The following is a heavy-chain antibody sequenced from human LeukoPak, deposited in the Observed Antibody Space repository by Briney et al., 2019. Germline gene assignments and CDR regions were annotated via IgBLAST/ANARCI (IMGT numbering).Heavy chain of an antibody. D-gene: IGHD3-10*01. CDR2: IWYDGSNK. CDR1: GFTFSSYG. Sequence: GGSLRLSCAASGFTFSSYGMHWVRQAPGKGLEWVAVIWYDGSNKYYADSVKGRFTISRDNSKNTLYLQMNSLRAEDTAVYYCARDLGSMVRGINAFDIWGQVTMVTVSS. J-gene: IGHJ3*02. CDR3: ARDLGSMVRGINAFDI. V-gene: IGHV3-33*01.